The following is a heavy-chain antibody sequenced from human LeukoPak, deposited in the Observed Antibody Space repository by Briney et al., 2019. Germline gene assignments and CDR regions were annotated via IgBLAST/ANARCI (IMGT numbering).Heavy chain of an antibody. Sequence: GGSLRLSCAASGFTFSNYWMSWVRQAPGKGLEWVAHINQDGSEEHYMDSVKARFIISRDNAKDSLSLQMDSLRAEDTAVYYCVRDGGVSGYDLLDYWGQGTLVTVSS. CDR3: VRDGGVSGYDLLDY. D-gene: IGHD5-12*01. V-gene: IGHV3-7*01. J-gene: IGHJ4*02. CDR1: GFTFSNYW. CDR2: INQDGSEE.